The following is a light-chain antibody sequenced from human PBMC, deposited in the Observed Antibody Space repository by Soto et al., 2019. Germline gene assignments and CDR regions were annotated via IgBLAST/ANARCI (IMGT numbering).Light chain of an antibody. CDR2: AAY. J-gene: IGKJ2*01. CDR3: QQSYSFPYT. V-gene: IGKV1-39*01. CDR1: RTISNY. Sequence: DIQMTQSPSSLSASAGDRVTITCRASRTISNYLNWYQQKPGKAPKVLIYAAYHLLSGVPSRFSGSGSGTDFTLTISSLQPEDFAIYYCQQSYSFPYTFGRGTKLEIK.